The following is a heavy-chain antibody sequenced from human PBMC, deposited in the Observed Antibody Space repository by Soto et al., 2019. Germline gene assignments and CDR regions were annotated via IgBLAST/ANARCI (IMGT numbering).Heavy chain of an antibody. V-gene: IGHV4-30-4*01. CDR3: ARMSYYYDKWYFDL. D-gene: IGHD3-22*01. J-gene: IGHJ2*01. Sequence: SETLSLTCTVSGGSINNNDYYWSWIRQTPGKGLEWIGYVYYSGSGDYIPSLKSRLSMSIDTSKNQFSLRLSSVTAADTAIYYCARMSYYYDKWYFDLWGRGTLVTVSS. CDR2: VYYSGSG. CDR1: GGSINNNDYY.